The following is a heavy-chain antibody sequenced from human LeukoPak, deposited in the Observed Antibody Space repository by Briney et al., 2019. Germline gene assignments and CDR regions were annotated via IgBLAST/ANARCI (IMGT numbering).Heavy chain of an antibody. CDR2: IKSKKDGGTT. CDR1: GFTFSNAW. D-gene: IGHD2/OR15-2a*01. CDR3: TTVFYGF. J-gene: IGHJ4*02. Sequence: GSLRLSCAASGFTFSNAWMNWVRQAPGKGLEWVGRIKSKKDGGTTDYAAPVKGRFTISRDDSKNTLYLQVNTLKTEDTALYYCTTVFYGFWGQGTLVTVSS. V-gene: IGHV3-15*01.